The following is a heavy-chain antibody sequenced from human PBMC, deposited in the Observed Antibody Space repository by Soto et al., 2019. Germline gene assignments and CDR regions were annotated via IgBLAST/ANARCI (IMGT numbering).Heavy chain of an antibody. Sequence: PGGSLRLSCAASGFSVSSKYMLWVRQAPGKGLEWVSVIYVGDSPYYADSVKGRFIISRDNSKNTLYLQMNSLRAEDTAVYYCATISPFIDYWGQGTLVTVSS. CDR1: GFSVSSKY. V-gene: IGHV3-53*01. J-gene: IGHJ4*02. CDR3: ATISPFIDY. CDR2: IYVGDSP.